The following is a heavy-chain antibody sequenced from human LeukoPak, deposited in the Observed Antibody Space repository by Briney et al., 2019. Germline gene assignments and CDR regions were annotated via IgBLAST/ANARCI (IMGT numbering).Heavy chain of an antibody. CDR2: FRSKAYGGTT. Sequence: GGSLRLSCTASGFTFGDYAISWVRQAPGKGLEWVGFFRSKAYGGTTEYAASAKGRFTISRDDSKSIASLQMSSLKTEDTAVYYCSRLNYYESTGYYRDYWGQGTLVTVSS. V-gene: IGHV3-49*04. CDR1: GFTFGDYA. D-gene: IGHD3-22*01. CDR3: SRLNYYESTGYYRDY. J-gene: IGHJ4*02.